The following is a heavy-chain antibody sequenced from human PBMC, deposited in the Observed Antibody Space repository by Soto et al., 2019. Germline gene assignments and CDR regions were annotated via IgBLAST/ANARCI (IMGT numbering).Heavy chain of an antibody. J-gene: IGHJ4*02. V-gene: IGHV4-30-4*01. Sequence: SETLSLTCTVSGGSISSGDYYWSWIRQPPGKGLEWIGYIYYSGSTYYNPSLKSRVTISVDTSKNQFSLKLSSVTAADTAVYYCAKPHSSSWYGGPFDYWGQGTLVTVSS. CDR3: AKPHSSSWYGGPFDY. D-gene: IGHD6-13*01. CDR1: GGSISSGDYY. CDR2: IYYSGST.